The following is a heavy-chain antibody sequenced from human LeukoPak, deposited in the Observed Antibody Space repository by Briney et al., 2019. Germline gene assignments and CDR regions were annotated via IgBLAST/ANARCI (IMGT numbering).Heavy chain of an antibody. J-gene: IGHJ4*02. D-gene: IGHD3-10*01. CDR3: AREAVSITMVRGVIPYFDY. CDR1: GYTFTGYY. CDR2: INPNSGGT. V-gene: IGHV1-2*02. Sequence: ASVKVPCKASGYTFTGYYMHWVRQAPGQGLEWMGWINPNSGGTNYAQKFQGRVTMTRDTSISTAYMELSRLRSDDTAVYYCAREAVSITMVRGVIPYFDYWGQGTLVTVSS.